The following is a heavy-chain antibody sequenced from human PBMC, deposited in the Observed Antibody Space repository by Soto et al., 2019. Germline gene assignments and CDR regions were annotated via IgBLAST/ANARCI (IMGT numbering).Heavy chain of an antibody. CDR2: INHSGST. J-gene: IGHJ4*02. D-gene: IGHD2-2*01. CDR1: GGSFSGYY. Sequence: QVQLQQWGAGLLKPSETLSLTCAVYGGSFSGYYWSWIRQPPGKGLEWIGEINHSGSTNYNPSLKSRVTISVDTSMNQFSLKLSSVTAADTAVYYCASVGRVVPAALADWGQGTLVIVSS. V-gene: IGHV4-34*01. CDR3: ASVGRVVPAALAD.